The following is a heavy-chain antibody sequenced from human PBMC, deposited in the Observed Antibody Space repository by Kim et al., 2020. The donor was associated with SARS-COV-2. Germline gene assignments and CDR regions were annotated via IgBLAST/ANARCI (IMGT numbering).Heavy chain of an antibody. CDR3: ARDCSSTSCSDAFDI. J-gene: IGHJ3*02. Sequence: AVKGRFTISRDNSKNTLYLQMNSLRAEDTAVYYCARDCSSTSCSDAFDIWGQGTMVTVSS. D-gene: IGHD2-2*01. V-gene: IGHV3-53*01.